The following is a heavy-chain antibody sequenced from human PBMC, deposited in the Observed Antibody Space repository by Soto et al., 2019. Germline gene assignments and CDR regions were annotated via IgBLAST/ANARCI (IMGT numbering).Heavy chain of an antibody. CDR2: ISWNSDSI. J-gene: IGHJ3*02. D-gene: IGHD3-22*01. Sequence: SLILSCSASGFTFRSYWMHWVRRAPGKGLLWFSGISWNSDSIVYADSVKGRFTISRDNAKNSLYLQMNSLRAEDTAFYYCAKVLHYDSSGYYLHDAFDIWGQGTMVTVSS. CDR3: AKVLHYDSSGYYLHDAFDI. V-gene: IGHV3-9*01. CDR1: GFTFRSYW.